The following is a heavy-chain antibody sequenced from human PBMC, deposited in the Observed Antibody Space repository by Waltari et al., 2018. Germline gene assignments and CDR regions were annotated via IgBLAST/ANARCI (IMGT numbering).Heavy chain of an antibody. CDR3: ARRINWGDALDL. V-gene: IGHV1-18*01. J-gene: IGHJ3*01. Sequence: QFQLVQSGAELKKPGSSVKVSCKPVGNTSTTYGVSWVRQAPGQGLEWMGWMSVYNGDTKYAEKFQDRVIMTTDTSTRTIYMELRSLRSDDTAVYFCARRINWGDALDLWGQGTLVTVSS. CDR1: GNTSTTYG. CDR2: MSVYNGDT. D-gene: IGHD7-27*01.